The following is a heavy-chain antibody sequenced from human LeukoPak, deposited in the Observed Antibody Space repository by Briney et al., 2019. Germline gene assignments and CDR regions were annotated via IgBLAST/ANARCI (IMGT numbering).Heavy chain of an antibody. CDR3: AKDKEYSGFGPILSGYYYGMDV. J-gene: IGHJ6*01. V-gene: IGHV3-43D*04. Sequence: GGSLRLSCAASGFTFDDYAMHWVRQAPGKGLEWVSLISGDGGSTYYADSVKGRFTISRDNSRHTLYLQMNSLGAEDTALYYCAKDKEYSGFGPILSGYYYGMDVWGKGTTVTVSS. D-gene: IGHD5-12*01. CDR2: ISGDGGST. CDR1: GFTFDDYA.